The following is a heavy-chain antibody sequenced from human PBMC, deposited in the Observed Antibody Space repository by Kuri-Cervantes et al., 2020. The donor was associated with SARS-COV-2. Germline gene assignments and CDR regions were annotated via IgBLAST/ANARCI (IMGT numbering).Heavy chain of an antibody. CDR1: GYIFTSYG. V-gene: IGHV1-18*01. CDR2: ISPNTGVT. D-gene: IGHD3-10*01. Sequence: ASVKVSCKASGYIFTSYGINWVRQAPGQGLEWMGWISPNTGVTKYAQKFQGRVTMTIDTSTTTAYMEVRSLRSDDAAVYFCAREIGTYYKYTMDVWGQGTTVTVSS. J-gene: IGHJ6*02. CDR3: AREIGTYYKYTMDV.